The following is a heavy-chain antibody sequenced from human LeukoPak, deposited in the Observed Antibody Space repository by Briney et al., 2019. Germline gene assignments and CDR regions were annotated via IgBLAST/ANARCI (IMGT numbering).Heavy chain of an antibody. Sequence: GRSLRLSCAASGFTFSSYAMHWVRQAPGKGLEWVAVISYDGSNKYYADSVKGRFTISRDNSKNTLYLQMNSLRAEDTAVYYCARAHPSTSGYCSSTCCYVSNYYYGMDVWGQGTTATVSS. CDR2: ISYDGSNK. D-gene: IGHD2-2*01. J-gene: IGHJ6*02. CDR3: ARAHPSTSGYCSSTCCYVSNYYYGMDV. CDR1: GFTFSSYA. V-gene: IGHV3-30-3*01.